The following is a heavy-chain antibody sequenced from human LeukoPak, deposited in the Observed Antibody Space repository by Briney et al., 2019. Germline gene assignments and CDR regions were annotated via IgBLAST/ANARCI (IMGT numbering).Heavy chain of an antibody. CDR2: IDWDDDK. CDR1: GFSLGTSGMC. V-gene: IGHV2-70*11. D-gene: IGHD4-17*01. CDR3: ARAFPTVTTFDY. J-gene: IGHJ4*02. Sequence: SGPALVKPTQTLTLTCTFSGFSLGTSGMCVSWIRQPPGKALEWLARIDWDDDKYYSTSLQTRLTISKDTSNNQVVLTMTNMDPVDTATYYCARAFPTVTTFDYWGQGTLVTVSS.